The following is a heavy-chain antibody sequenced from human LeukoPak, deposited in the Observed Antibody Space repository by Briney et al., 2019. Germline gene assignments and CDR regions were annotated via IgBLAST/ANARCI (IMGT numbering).Heavy chain of an antibody. Sequence: SETLSLTCTVSGGSISSSSYYWGWIRQPPGKGLEWIGYIFYSGSTYYSPSLKSRVTISVDTSKNQFSLKLSSVTAADTAVYFCARGPYSYDSSGAFDIWGQGTMVTVSS. CDR2: IFYSGST. D-gene: IGHD3-22*01. J-gene: IGHJ3*02. V-gene: IGHV4-39*01. CDR3: ARGPYSYDSSGAFDI. CDR1: GGSISSSSYY.